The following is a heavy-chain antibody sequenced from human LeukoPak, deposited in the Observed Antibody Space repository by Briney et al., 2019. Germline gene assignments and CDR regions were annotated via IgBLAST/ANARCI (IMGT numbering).Heavy chain of an antibody. Sequence: SETLSLTCTVSGGSISSGDYYWSWIRQPPGKGLEWIGYIYYSGSTYYNPSLKSRVTISVDTSKNQFSLKLSSVTAADTAVYYCATGSNYYDSSGYFWFDPWGQGTLVTVSS. CDR1: GGSISSGDYY. CDR2: IYYSGST. D-gene: IGHD3-22*01. J-gene: IGHJ5*02. CDR3: ATGSNYYDSSGYFWFDP. V-gene: IGHV4-30-4*01.